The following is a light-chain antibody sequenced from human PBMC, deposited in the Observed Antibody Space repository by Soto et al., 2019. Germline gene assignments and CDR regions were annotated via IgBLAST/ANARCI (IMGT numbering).Light chain of an antibody. CDR1: QTVSSN. CDR2: GAS. V-gene: IGKV3D-15*01. J-gene: IGKJ4*01. CDR3: QHYNNWPLT. Sequence: IAMTRAPATLSVSPGAINKLPRRASQTVSSNLAWYQQKPGQAPRLLIYGASNRATGIPDRFSGSGSGTEFTLTISSLQSEDFAVYYCQHYNNWPLTFGGGTKVDI.